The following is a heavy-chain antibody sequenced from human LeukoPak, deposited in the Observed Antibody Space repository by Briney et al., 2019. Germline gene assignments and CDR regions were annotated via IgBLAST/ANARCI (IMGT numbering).Heavy chain of an antibody. Sequence: GGSLRLSCAASGFTFSSYAMSWVRQAPGKGPVWVSCINTDGNIMRYADSVKGRFTISRDNAKNTLYLQMNSLRVEDTAVYYCARAGGPPTAMGFDPWGQGSLVSVST. CDR3: ARAGGPPTAMGFDP. CDR2: INTDGNIM. D-gene: IGHD2-2*01. J-gene: IGHJ5*02. CDR1: GFTFSSYA. V-gene: IGHV3-74*01.